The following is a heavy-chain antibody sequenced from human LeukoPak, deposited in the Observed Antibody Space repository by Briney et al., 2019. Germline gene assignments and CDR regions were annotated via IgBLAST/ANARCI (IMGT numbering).Heavy chain of an antibody. Sequence: GASVKVSCKASGYTFTGYYMHWVRQAPGQGLEWMGWINPNSGGTNYAQKFQGRVTMTRDTSISTAYMELSRLRSDDTAVYYCARGFVVVPAAMSYWGQGTLVTVSS. CDR3: ARGFVVVPAAMSY. CDR2: INPNSGGT. V-gene: IGHV1-2*02. CDR1: GYTFTGYY. J-gene: IGHJ4*02. D-gene: IGHD2-2*01.